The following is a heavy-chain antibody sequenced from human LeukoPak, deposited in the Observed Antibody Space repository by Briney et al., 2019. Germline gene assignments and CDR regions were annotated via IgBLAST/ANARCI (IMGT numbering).Heavy chain of an antibody. CDR3: ARLSPITIFAQDI. CDR2: IYNSGST. CDR1: VGSISSYY. J-gene: IGHJ3*02. Sequence: SETLSLTCTVSVGSISSYYWSWIRQPPGKGLEWIGYIYNSGSTNYNPALKSRVTISVDTSKNQFSLKLSSVTAADTAVYYCARLSPITIFAQDIWGQGTMVTVSS. V-gene: IGHV4-4*09. D-gene: IGHD3-3*01.